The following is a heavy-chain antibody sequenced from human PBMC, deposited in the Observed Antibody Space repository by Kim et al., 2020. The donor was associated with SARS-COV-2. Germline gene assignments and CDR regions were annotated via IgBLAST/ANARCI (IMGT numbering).Heavy chain of an antibody. J-gene: IGHJ4*02. CDR3: VKGGQYGYSLGM. D-gene: IGHD3-22*01. CDR1: GFIFSRHG. V-gene: IGHV3-30*18. Sequence: GGSLRLSCAASGFIFSRHGMHWVRQVPGKGLEWVAVISYDGSTTYYRDSVKGRFTISRDNSRNTLYLQMNNLRRDDTGVFFCVKGGQYGYSLGMWGQGTLVSVSS. CDR2: ISYDGSTT.